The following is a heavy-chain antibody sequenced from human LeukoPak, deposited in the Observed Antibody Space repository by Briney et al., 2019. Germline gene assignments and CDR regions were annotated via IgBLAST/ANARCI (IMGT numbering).Heavy chain of an antibody. CDR3: ARDRSYYYDSSTYYFDY. CDR2: IKQDGSEK. Sequence: GGSLRLSCAASGFTFSSYWMSWVRQAPGKGLEWVANIKQDGSEKYYVDSVKGRFTISRDNAKNSLYLQMNSLRAEDTAVYYCARDRSYYYDSSTYYFDYWGQGTLVTAS. J-gene: IGHJ4*02. D-gene: IGHD3-22*01. V-gene: IGHV3-7*01. CDR1: GFTFSSYW.